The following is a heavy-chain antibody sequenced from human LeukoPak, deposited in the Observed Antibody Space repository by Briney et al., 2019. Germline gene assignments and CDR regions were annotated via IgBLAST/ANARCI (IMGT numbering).Heavy chain of an antibody. J-gene: IGHJ5*02. CDR2: INPNSGGT. D-gene: IGHD3-10*01. CDR1: GYTFTGYY. V-gene: IGHV1-2*02. CDR3: ARVSSGSYALWDRTKNWFDP. Sequence: GASVKVSCKASGYTFTGYYMHWVRQAPGQGLEWIGWINPNSGGTNYAQKFQGRVTITADESTSTAYMELSSLRSEDTAVYYCARVSSGSYALWDRTKNWFDPWGQGTLVTVSS.